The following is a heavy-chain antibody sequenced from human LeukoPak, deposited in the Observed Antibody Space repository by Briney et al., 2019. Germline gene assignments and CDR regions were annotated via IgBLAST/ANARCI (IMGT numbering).Heavy chain of an antibody. J-gene: IGHJ4*02. CDR1: GGPITTYY. D-gene: IGHD3-3*01. CDR3: ARQNPPLITMFGEVIEYFDY. Sequence: PPETLSLTCTVSGGPITTYYWTWIRHPPEKRLEWIGYIYNSGRPNYNPSLKSRVTISVDTSKNQFSLKLSSVTAADTAVYSCARQNPPLITMFGEVIEYFDYWGQGALVTVSS. V-gene: IGHV4-59*08. CDR2: IYNSGRP.